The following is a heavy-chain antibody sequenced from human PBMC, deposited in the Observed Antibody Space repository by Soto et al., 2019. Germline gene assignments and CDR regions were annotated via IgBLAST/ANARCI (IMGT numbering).Heavy chain of an antibody. D-gene: IGHD4-17*01. J-gene: IGHJ6*03. V-gene: IGHV1-2*04. CDR1: VYAFSQFY. Sequence: QVQLVQSGAEVKKPGASVKVSCKASVYAFSQFYIHWMRQAPGQGLEWMGWINPNSGRTKFAQNFQGWVTMTRDTSIKTVYMELSGPKSDATAVYYCARESGGTTATLDYYYFYMDVWGKGTTVTVSS. CDR3: ARESGGTTATLDYYYFYMDV. CDR2: INPNSGRT.